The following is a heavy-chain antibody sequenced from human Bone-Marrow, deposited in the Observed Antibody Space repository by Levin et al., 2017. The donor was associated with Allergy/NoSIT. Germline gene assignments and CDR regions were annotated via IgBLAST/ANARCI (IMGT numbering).Heavy chain of an antibody. CDR3: AKDFTGEDDT. V-gene: IGHV3-30*18. J-gene: IGHJ5*02. D-gene: IGHD7-27*01. CDR1: SSSTYY. CDR2: ISHDGGEK. Sequence: SSSTYYWGWVRQAPGKGLEWVALISHDGGEKSYAKSVKGRFTISRDNSKNTVSLQMNNLRPADSAIYYCAKDFTGEDDTWGQGTLVTVSS.